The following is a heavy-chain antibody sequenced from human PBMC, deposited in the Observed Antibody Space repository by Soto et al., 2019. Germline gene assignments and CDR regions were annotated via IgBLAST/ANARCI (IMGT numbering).Heavy chain of an antibody. CDR1: GFIFSNAW. CDR3: TTFYDFRSGY. V-gene: IGHV3-15*01. Sequence: PGGSLRLSCTASGFIFSNAWMSWVRQAPGRGPEWVGRVKSRRDGGTIDYAAPVKDRFSISRDDSKNTLYLQMGSLKTEDTAVYYCTTFYDFRSGYWGQGTQVTVSS. D-gene: IGHD3-3*01. J-gene: IGHJ4*02. CDR2: VKSRRDGGTI.